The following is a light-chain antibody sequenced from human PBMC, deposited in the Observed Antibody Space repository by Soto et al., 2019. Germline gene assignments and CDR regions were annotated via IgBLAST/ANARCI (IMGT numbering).Light chain of an antibody. CDR1: QTVLSSSNNKNY. J-gene: IGKJ4*01. Sequence: DIVMTQSPDSLAVSLGERANINCKTSQTVLSSSNNKNYLIWYQQKPGQPPKLLISCASTRESGVPDRFSGSGSGTDFTLTISSLQAEDVAVYYCQQCYSAPLTFGGGTKVEIK. CDR3: QQCYSAPLT. V-gene: IGKV4-1*01. CDR2: CAS.